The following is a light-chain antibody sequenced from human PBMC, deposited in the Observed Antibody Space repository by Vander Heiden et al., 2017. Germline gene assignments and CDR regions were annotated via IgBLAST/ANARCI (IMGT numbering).Light chain of an antibody. CDR2: DAS. J-gene: IGKJ1*01. Sequence: EIVFTQSPATLSLSPGDRATLSCRASQSVSSYLAWYQQKPGQAPRLLIYDASNRATGIPARFSGSGSGTDFTLTISSLEPEDFAVYYCQQRSNWPGTFGQGTKVEIK. V-gene: IGKV3-11*01. CDR3: QQRSNWPGT. CDR1: QSVSSY.